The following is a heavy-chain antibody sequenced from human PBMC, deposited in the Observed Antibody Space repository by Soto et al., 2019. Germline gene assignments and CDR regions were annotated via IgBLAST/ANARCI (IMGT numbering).Heavy chain of an antibody. V-gene: IGHV4-4*07. CDR2: VHAGGSV. J-gene: IGHJ5*02. D-gene: IGHD3-9*01. Sequence: QAQLQVSGPGLGKPAESLSLICNVSGVTITDSYCSWIRQSPGKGLEWIGSVHAGGSVNYNRSLRHRAAISMDTSKSKVSLRLKSVTAADTAVYFCAREHTPDMTRGWFAPWGQGSLVTASS. CDR3: AREHTPDMTRGWFAP. CDR1: GVTITDSY.